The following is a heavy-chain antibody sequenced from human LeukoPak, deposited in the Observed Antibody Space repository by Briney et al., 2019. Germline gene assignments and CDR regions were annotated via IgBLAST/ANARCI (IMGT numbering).Heavy chain of an antibody. CDR3: SGGGAKYDY. V-gene: IGHV1-18*01. Sequence: ASVKVSCKASGYTFTSYGISWVRQAPGQGLEWMGWISAYNGNTNYAQKFQGRVTMTRDTSSDTAYLELSRLRSDDTAVYYCSGGGAKYDYWGQGTRVTVSS. CDR2: ISAYNGNT. J-gene: IGHJ4*02. CDR1: GYTFTSYG. D-gene: IGHD2-21*01.